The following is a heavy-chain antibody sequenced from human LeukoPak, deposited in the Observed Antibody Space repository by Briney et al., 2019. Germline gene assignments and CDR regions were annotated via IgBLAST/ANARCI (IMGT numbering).Heavy chain of an antibody. CDR3: ARAPVVGYYYYYMDV. D-gene: IGHD6-19*01. J-gene: IGHJ6*03. CDR1: GGSMTSYY. CDR2: VYYSGST. Sequence: SETLSLTCTVSGGSMTSYYWSWIRQPPGKGLEWIGYVYYSGSTNYNPSLKSRVTISVDTSKNQFSLKLSSVTAADTAVYYCARAPVVGYYYYYMDVWGKGTTVTVSS. V-gene: IGHV4-59*01.